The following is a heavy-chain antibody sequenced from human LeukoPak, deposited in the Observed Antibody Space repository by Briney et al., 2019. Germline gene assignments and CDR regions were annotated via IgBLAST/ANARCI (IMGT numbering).Heavy chain of an antibody. J-gene: IGHJ4*02. CDR3: ARGLGTVTTLNYYVAD. Sequence: ASVKVSFKASGYTFTDYYIHWVRQAPGQGLEWMGWINPNSGGAKYARKFQGGVTMTRDTSISTAYMEVSRLRSDDTAVYYCARGLGTVTTLNYYVADWGQGTLVAVSS. CDR2: INPNSGGA. CDR1: GYTFTDYY. D-gene: IGHD4-17*01. V-gene: IGHV1-2*02.